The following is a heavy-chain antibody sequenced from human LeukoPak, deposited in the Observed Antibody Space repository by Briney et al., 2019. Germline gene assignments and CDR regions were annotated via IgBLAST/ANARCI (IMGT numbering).Heavy chain of an antibody. CDR3: ARGHSIAARPSSPGDYSYYGMDV. Sequence: SETLSLTCAVYGGSFSGYYWSWIRQPPGKGLEWIGEINHSGSTNYNPSLKSRVTISVDTSKNQFSLKLSSVTAADTAVYYCARGHSIAARPSSPGDYSYYGMDVWGQGTTVTVSS. D-gene: IGHD6-6*01. CDR2: INHSGST. J-gene: IGHJ6*02. CDR1: GGSFSGYY. V-gene: IGHV4-34*01.